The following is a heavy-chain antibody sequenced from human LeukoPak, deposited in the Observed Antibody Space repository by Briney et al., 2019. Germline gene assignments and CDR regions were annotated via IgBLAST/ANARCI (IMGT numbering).Heavy chain of an antibody. CDR3: AKDGKLGLLDDYFDY. CDR1: GFTFSSYG. D-gene: IGHD2-15*01. Sequence: GGSLRLSCAASGFTFSSYGMHWVRQAPGKGLEWVAVISYDGSNKYYADSVKGRFTISRDNSKNTPYLQMNSLRAEDTAVYYCAKDGKLGLLDDYFDYWGQGTLVPVSS. V-gene: IGHV3-30*18. J-gene: IGHJ4*02. CDR2: ISYDGSNK.